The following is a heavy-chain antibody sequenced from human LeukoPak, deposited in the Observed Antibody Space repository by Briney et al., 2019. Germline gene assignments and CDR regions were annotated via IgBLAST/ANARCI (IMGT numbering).Heavy chain of an antibody. CDR1: GGSFSGYY. D-gene: IGHD2-2*01. CDR2: INHSGST. CDR3: ARGVGYCSSTSCPYYFDY. J-gene: IGHJ4*02. Sequence: SETLSLTCAVYGGSFSGYYWSWIRQPPGKGLEWIGEINHSGSTDYNPSLKSRVTISVDTSKNQFSLKLSSVTAADTAVYYCARGVGYCSSTSCPYYFDYWGQGTLVTVSS. V-gene: IGHV4-34*01.